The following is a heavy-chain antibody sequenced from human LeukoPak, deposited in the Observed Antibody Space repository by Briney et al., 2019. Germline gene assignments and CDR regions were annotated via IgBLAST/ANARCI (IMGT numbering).Heavy chain of an antibody. CDR1: GGSISSYY. J-gene: IGHJ3*02. D-gene: IGHD2-2*02. V-gene: IGHV4-59*04. Sequence: SETLSLTCTVSGGSISSYYWSWIRQPPGKGLEWIGTIYYSGSTYYSPSLKSRVAISVDTSKNQFSLKLSSVTAADTAVYYCANYCSSSSCHIRRAFDIWGQGTMVTVSS. CDR2: IYYSGST. CDR3: ANYCSSSSCHIRRAFDI.